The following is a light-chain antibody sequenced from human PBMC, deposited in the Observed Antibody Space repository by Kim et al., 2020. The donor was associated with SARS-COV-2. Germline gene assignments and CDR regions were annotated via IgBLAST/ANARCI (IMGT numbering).Light chain of an antibody. CDR3: GTWDDSLSGVV. CDR2: DNN. V-gene: IGLV1-51*01. CDR1: NSNIGNNY. J-gene: IGLJ2*01. Sequence: QSVLTQPPSVSAAPGQKVTISCSGSNSNIGNNYVSWYQQFPGTAPKLLIYDNNNRPSGIPDRFSGSKSGTSATLGITGLQTGDEADYYCGTWDDSLSGVVFGGGTQLTVL.